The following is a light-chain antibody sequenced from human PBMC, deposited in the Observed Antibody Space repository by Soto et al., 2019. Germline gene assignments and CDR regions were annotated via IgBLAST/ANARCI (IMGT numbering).Light chain of an antibody. Sequence: EVVLTQSPGTLSLSPGERATLSFRASQSVSSSYLAWYQQKPGQAPRLLIYGASSRATGIPDRISGSGSGTDFTLTISRLEPEDFAVYYCQQYGSSPRTFGQGTKVDIK. J-gene: IGKJ1*01. V-gene: IGKV3-20*01. CDR1: QSVSSSY. CDR2: GAS. CDR3: QQYGSSPRT.